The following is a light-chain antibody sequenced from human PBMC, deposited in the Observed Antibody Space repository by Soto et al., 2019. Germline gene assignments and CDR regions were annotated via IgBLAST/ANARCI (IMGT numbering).Light chain of an antibody. CDR2: GAS. V-gene: IGKV3-15*01. CDR3: QQYNTWSSIT. Sequence: EIVMTQSPATLSVSPGERVTLSCRASESLSSNLAWYQQKPGQAPSLLMYGASTRATGIPARFSGSGSGTKFTLTISSLQSEDFAVYYCQQYNTWSSITFGQGTRLEIK. J-gene: IGKJ5*01. CDR1: ESLSSN.